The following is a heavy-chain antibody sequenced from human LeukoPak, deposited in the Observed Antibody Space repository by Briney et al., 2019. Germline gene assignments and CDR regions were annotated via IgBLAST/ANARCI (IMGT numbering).Heavy chain of an antibody. CDR3: ARGHYGLDV. J-gene: IGHJ6*02. CDR1: GFTFSNYA. V-gene: IGHV3-21*04. Sequence: GGSLRLSCAASGFTFSNYAMSWVRQAPGKGLEWVSTVSGRGDYISYADSVKGRFTISRDNDKKSLYLQMNSLRAEDRAVYFCARGHYGLDVWGQGTSVTVSS. CDR2: VSGRGDYI.